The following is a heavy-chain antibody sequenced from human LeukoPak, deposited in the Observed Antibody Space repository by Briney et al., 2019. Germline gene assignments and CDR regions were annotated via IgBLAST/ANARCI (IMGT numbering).Heavy chain of an antibody. CDR1: GYTFTGYY. CDR3: ARKYCSSTSCYHQVDY. Sequence: ASVKVSCKASGYTFTGYYMHWVRQAPGQGLEWMGWINPNSGGTNYAQKFQGRVTMTRDTSISTAYMELSRLRSDDTAVYYCARKYCSSTSCYHQVDYWGQGTLATVSS. D-gene: IGHD2-2*01. V-gene: IGHV1-2*02. J-gene: IGHJ4*02. CDR2: INPNSGGT.